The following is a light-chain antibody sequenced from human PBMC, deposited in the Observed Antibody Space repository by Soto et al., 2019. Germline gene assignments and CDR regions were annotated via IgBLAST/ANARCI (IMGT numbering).Light chain of an antibody. CDR3: QKYKSAPSLT. CDR1: QGIGNF. J-gene: IGKJ4*01. V-gene: IGKV1-27*01. CDR2: AAS. Sequence: DIQMTQSPSSLSASVGDRVTITCRASQGIGNFLPWYQHKPGKVPKLLIYAASTLQSGVPSRFSGSGSGTDFTLTISSLQPEDVATYYCQKYKSAPSLTFGGGTKVEIK.